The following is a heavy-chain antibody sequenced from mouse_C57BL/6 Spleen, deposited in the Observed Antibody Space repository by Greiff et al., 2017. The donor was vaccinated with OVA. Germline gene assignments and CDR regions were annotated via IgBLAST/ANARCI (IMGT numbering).Heavy chain of an antibody. CDR3: ARQRDDAWFAY. CDR1: GFTFSSYT. V-gene: IGHV5-9*01. Sequence: EVQGVESGGGLVKPGGSLKLSCAASGFTFSSYTMPWVRQTPEQRLEWVATISGGGGHTYYPASVKGRFTISRDNTKNTLYLQLSSLKSEDTALYYCARQRDDAWFAYRGQETLVTVSA. J-gene: IGHJ3*01. CDR2: ISGGGGHT.